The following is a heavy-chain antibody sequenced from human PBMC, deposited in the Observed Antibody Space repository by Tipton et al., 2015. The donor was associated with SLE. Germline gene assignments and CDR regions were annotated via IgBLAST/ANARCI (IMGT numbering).Heavy chain of an antibody. CDR2: IYHSGNT. J-gene: IGHJ3*02. V-gene: IGHV4-38-2*02. CDR1: GYSISSDYY. D-gene: IGHD1-26*01. Sequence: TLSLTCTVSGYSISSDYYWGWIRQPPGKGLTWIGNIYHSGNTYYSPSLRSRLTISIDASKNQFSMRLTSVTAADTAGYYCARDGDAIVGTTGAFDIWGQGTMVTVSS. CDR3: ARDGDAIVGTTGAFDI.